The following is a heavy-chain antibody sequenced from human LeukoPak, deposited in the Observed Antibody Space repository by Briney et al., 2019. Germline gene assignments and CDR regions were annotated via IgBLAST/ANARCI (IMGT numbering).Heavy chain of an antibody. CDR3: AAQWLVQGY. V-gene: IGHV3-30-3*01. Sequence: GGSPRLSCAASGFTFSSYAMHWVRQAPGKGLEWVAVISYDGSNKYYADSVKGRFTISRDNSKNTLYLQMNSLRAEDTAVYYCAAQWLVQGYWGQGTLVTVSS. J-gene: IGHJ4*02. D-gene: IGHD6-19*01. CDR2: ISYDGSNK. CDR1: GFTFSSYA.